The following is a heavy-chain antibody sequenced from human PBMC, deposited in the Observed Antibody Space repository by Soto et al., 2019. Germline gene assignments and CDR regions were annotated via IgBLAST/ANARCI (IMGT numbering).Heavy chain of an antibody. J-gene: IGHJ6*03. Sequence: QVQLVESGGGLVKPGGSLRLSCAASGFTFSDYYMSWIRQAPGKGLEWVSYISSSGSTIYYADSVNGRFTISRDNAKNSLYLQMNSLRAEDTAVYYCARDEGDSGYDYGYYYYYYMDVWGKGTTVTVSS. CDR2: ISSSGSTI. D-gene: IGHD5-12*01. CDR1: GFTFSDYY. CDR3: ARDEGDSGYDYGYYYYYYMDV. V-gene: IGHV3-11*01.